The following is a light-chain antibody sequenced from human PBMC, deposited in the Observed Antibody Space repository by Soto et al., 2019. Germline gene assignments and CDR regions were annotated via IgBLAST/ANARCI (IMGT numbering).Light chain of an antibody. CDR1: GSDIGAYNY. V-gene: IGLV2-14*01. J-gene: IGLJ1*01. Sequence: QSALTQPASVSGSPGQSITISCTGSGSDIGAYNYVSWYQQHPGKAPKLLIHGVTRRPSGVSSRFSASKSAYTASLTISGLQSGDGANYYCSSFTTSYFFVLGHGTKVTAL. CDR2: GVT. CDR3: SSFTTSYFFV.